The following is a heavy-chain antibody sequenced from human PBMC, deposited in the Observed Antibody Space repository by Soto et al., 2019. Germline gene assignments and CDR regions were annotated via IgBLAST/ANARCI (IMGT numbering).Heavy chain of an antibody. D-gene: IGHD2-15*01. J-gene: IGHJ4*02. Sequence: SETLSLTCTVSGGSISAYWWSWIRQPPRKGLEWIGYIYYSGSTNYNPSLKSRVTISVDTSKNQFSLKLTSVTAADTAVYYCARSRGSTRSFDYWGQGTLVTVSS. V-gene: IGHV4-59*01. CDR1: GGSISAYW. CDR3: ARSRGSTRSFDY. CDR2: IYYSGST.